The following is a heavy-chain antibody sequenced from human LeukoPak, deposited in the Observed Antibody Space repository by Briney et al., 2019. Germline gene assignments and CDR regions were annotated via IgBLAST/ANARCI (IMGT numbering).Heavy chain of an antibody. Sequence: GGSLRLSCAASGFTFSSYAMHWVRQAPGKGLEWVSCISSSSSYIYYADSVKGRFTISRDNAKNSLYLQMNSLRAEDTAVYYCAARMIAAGGVWGQGTLVTVSS. V-gene: IGHV3-21*04. D-gene: IGHD6-13*01. CDR2: ISSSSSYI. CDR3: AARMIAAGGV. CDR1: GFTFSSYA. J-gene: IGHJ4*02.